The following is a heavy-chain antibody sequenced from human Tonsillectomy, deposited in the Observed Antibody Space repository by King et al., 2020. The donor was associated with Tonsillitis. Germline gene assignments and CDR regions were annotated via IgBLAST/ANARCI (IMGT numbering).Heavy chain of an antibody. V-gene: IGHV3-53*04. CDR2: IYSAGDT. D-gene: IGHD3-22*01. J-gene: IGHJ3*02. CDR1: GFTVSSNY. Sequence: VQLVESGGGLVQPGGSLRLSCAASGFTVSSNYMSWVRQAPGEGLEWVSVIYSAGDTYYADSVKGRFTISRHNSKNTLYLQMNSLRAEDTAVSYCARDYSDSSGRRGAFDIWGQGTMVTVSS. CDR3: ARDYSDSSGRRGAFDI.